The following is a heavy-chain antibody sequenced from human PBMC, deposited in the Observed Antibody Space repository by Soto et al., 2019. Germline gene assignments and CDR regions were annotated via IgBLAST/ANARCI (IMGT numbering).Heavy chain of an antibody. V-gene: IGHV3-23*01. CDR2: ISGSGGST. CDR3: AKLTALDIVVVPAAGMDV. J-gene: IGHJ6*04. D-gene: IGHD2-2*03. Sequence: GGSLRLSCAASGFTFSSYAMSWVHQAPGKGLEWVSAISGSGGSTYYADSVKGRFTISRDNSKNTLYLQMNSLRAEDTAVYYCAKLTALDIVVVPAAGMDVWGKGTTVTVSS. CDR1: GFTFSSYA.